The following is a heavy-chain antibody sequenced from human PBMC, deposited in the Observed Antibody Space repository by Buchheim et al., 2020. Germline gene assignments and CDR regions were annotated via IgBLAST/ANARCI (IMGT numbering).Heavy chain of an antibody. CDR2: INHSGST. CDR3: ARDRTMVRGVIIIPDAFDI. CDR1: GGSFSGYY. V-gene: IGHV4-34*01. Sequence: QVQLQQWGAGLLKPSETLSLTCAVYGGSFSGYYWSWIRQPPGKGLEWIGEINHSGSTNYNPSLKSRVTISVDTSKNQFSLKLSSVTAADTAVYYCARDRTMVRGVIIIPDAFDIWGQGT. D-gene: IGHD3-10*01. J-gene: IGHJ3*02.